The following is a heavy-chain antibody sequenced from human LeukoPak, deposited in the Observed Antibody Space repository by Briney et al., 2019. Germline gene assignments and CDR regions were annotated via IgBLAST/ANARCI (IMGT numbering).Heavy chain of an antibody. Sequence: GGSLRLSWAASGFTFSNYWMSWVRQAPGKGLEWVANIEQDGGEKNYVDSVKGRFTISGDNARNSLYLQMNSLRAEDTAVYYCARDRGYSTFDYWGQGTLVTVSS. V-gene: IGHV3-7*01. D-gene: IGHD4-23*01. CDR1: GFTFSNYW. CDR2: IEQDGGEK. J-gene: IGHJ4*02. CDR3: ARDRGYSTFDY.